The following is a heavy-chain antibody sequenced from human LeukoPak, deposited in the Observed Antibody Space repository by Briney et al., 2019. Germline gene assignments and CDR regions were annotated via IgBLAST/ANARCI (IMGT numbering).Heavy chain of an antibody. CDR2: IYYSGYT. CDR1: GGSISSSSHY. Sequence: SETLSLTCTVSGGSISSSSHYWGWIRQPPGKGLEWIGSIYYSGYTYYNPSPKSRVTISVDTSKNQFSLKLRSVTAADTAVYYCARHVWWYYHSSGYRDSWGQGTLVTVSS. J-gene: IGHJ4*02. D-gene: IGHD3-22*01. V-gene: IGHV4-39*01. CDR3: ARHVWWYYHSSGYRDS.